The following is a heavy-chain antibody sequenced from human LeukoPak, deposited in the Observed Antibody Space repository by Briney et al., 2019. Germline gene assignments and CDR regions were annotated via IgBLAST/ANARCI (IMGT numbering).Heavy chain of an antibody. D-gene: IGHD2-2*01. CDR1: GFSFSSFW. CDR3: AREHTSCLHY. Sequence: GGSLRLSCATSGFSFSSFWMSWVRQAPRKGLEWVANIKQDGSEKYYVDSVKGRFTISRDNAKNSLYLQMNSLRAEDTAVYYCAREHTSCLHYWGQGTLVTVSS. V-gene: IGHV3-7*03. J-gene: IGHJ4*02. CDR2: IKQDGSEK.